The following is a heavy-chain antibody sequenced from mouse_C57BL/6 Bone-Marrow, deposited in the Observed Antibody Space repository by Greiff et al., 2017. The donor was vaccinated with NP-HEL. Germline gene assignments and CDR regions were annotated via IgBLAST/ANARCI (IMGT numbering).Heavy chain of an antibody. V-gene: IGHV1-82*01. CDR1: GYAFSSSW. J-gene: IGHJ3*01. Sequence: VKLMESGPELVKPGASVKISCKASGYAFSSSWMNWVKQRPGKGLEWIGRIYPGDGDTNYNGKFKGKATLTADKSSSTAYMQLSSLTSEDSAVYFCARGNDAWFAYWGQGTLVTVSA. CDR2: IYPGDGDT. CDR3: ARGNDAWFAY. D-gene: IGHD2-2*01.